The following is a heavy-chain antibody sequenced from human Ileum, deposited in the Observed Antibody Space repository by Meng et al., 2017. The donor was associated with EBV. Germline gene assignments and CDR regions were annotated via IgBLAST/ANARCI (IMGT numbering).Heavy chain of an antibody. Sequence: QVQVQQWGAGLLKPSETLSLTCALFGGSITDHYWSWIRQPPGKGLEWIGEINHRGTMYNPSFKSRVTISRDTSKNQFSLKLNSVTAADTAVYFCARARADFDWGQGTLSNVSS. CDR2: INHRGT. V-gene: IGHV4-34*01. D-gene: IGHD1-26*01. CDR3: ARARADFD. CDR1: GGSITDHY. J-gene: IGHJ4*02.